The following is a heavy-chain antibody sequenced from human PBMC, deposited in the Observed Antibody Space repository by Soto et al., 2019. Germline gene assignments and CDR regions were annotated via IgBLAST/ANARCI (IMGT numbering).Heavy chain of an antibody. J-gene: IGHJ5*02. Sequence: NPSETLSLTCAVYGGSFSGYYWSWIRQPPGKGLEWIGEINHSGSTNYNPSLKSRVTISVDTSKNQFSLKLSSVTAADTAVYYCARGRSFRIALRAAGIWFDPWGQGTLVTVSS. CDR3: ARGRSFRIALRAAGIWFDP. V-gene: IGHV4-34*01. D-gene: IGHD2-21*01. CDR1: GGSFSGYY. CDR2: INHSGST.